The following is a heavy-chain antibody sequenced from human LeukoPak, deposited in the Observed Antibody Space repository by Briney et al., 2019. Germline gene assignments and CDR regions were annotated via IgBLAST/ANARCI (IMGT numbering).Heavy chain of an antibody. CDR3: ARASSFRDNWNDGRFDY. V-gene: IGHV1-46*01. Sequence: ASVKVSCKASGYTFTSYYMHWVRQAPGQGLEWMGIINPSGGSTSYAQKFQGRVTMARDMSTSTVYMELSSLRSEDTAVYYCARASSFRDNWNDGRFDYWGQGTLVTVSS. CDR2: INPSGGST. CDR1: GYTFTSYY. J-gene: IGHJ4*02. D-gene: IGHD1-20*01.